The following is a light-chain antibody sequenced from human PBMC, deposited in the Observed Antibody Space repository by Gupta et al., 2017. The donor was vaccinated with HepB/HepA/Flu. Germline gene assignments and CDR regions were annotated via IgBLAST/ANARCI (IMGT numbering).Light chain of an antibody. V-gene: IGLV4-69*01. CDR3: QTWGTGIVL. Sequence: QLVLTQSPSASALLGASVKLTCTLSSGHSTYAIAWHQQQPEKGPRYLMKLNSYGSDIKGDGIPDRFSGSSSGAERYLTISSLQSEDEADYYCQTWGTGIVLFGGGTKLTVL. CDR1: SGHSTYA. J-gene: IGLJ3*02. CDR2: LNSYGSD.